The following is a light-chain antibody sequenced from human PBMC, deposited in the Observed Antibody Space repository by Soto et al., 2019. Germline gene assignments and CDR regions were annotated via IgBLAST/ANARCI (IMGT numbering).Light chain of an antibody. J-gene: IGKJ4*01. CDR1: QSISSY. CDR3: QQSYSTTT. CDR2: AAS. Sequence: DIKMTQSPSSLSASVGDRVTITCRASQSISSYLNWYQQKPGKAPKLLIYAASSLQSGVPSRFSGSGSGTDFTLTISSLQPEDFATYYCQQSYSTTTFGGGTKVEIK. V-gene: IGKV1-39*01.